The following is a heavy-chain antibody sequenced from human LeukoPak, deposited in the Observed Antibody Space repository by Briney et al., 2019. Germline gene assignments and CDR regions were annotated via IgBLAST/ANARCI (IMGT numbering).Heavy chain of an antibody. V-gene: IGHV3-7*01. CDR2: INPGGSDK. CDR1: GFTFSSSW. D-gene: IGHD3-10*01. Sequence: GGSLRLSCAASGFTFSSSWTSWIRQAPGKGLEWVAHINPGGSDKYYVDSVKGRFTISRDNTKTSLYLQMNSLRAEDTAVYYCVIWFGELNSWGQGTLVTVSS. CDR3: VIWFGELNS. J-gene: IGHJ5*02.